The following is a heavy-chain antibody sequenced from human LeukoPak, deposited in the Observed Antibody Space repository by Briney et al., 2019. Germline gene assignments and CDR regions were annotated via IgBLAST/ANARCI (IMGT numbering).Heavy chain of an antibody. V-gene: IGHV3-9*01. D-gene: IGHD3-10*01. J-gene: IGHJ4*02. CDR2: ISWNSGSI. CDR1: GFTFDDYA. Sequence: PGGSLRLSCAASGFTFDDYAMHWVRQAPGKGPEWVSGISWNSGSIGYADSVKGRFTISRDNAKNSLYLQMNSLRAEDTALYYCARQGPFGEPDYWGQGTLVTVSS. CDR3: ARQGPFGEPDY.